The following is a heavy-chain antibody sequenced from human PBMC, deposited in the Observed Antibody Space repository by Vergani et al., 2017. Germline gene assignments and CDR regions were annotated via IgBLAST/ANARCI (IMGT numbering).Heavy chain of an antibody. J-gene: IGHJ6*03. Sequence: EVQLVQSRAEVTKPGESLKISCQGSGYTFSNYWIGWVRQTPGKGLEWMGTIYPDDSDARYSPSFQGQVTISADKSSNTAYLQWSSLKASDSAMYYCARSGGSSVYYYYYMDVWGKGTTVTVSS. CDR3: ARSGGSSVYYYYYMDV. D-gene: IGHD6-6*01. CDR2: IYPDDSDA. CDR1: GYTFSNYW. V-gene: IGHV5-51*01.